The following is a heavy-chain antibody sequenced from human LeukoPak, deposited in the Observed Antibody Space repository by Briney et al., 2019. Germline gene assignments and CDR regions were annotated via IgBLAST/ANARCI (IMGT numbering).Heavy chain of an antibody. Sequence: GGSLRLSCAASGFTFSSYAMSWVRQAPGKGLEWVSAISGSGGSTYYADSVKGRFTISRDNSKNTLYLQMNSLRAEDTAVYYCSKQGWAPVYFDYWGQGTLVTVSS. CDR3: SKQGWAPVYFDY. D-gene: IGHD5-24*01. CDR1: GFTFSSYA. V-gene: IGHV3-23*01. CDR2: ISGSGGST. J-gene: IGHJ4*02.